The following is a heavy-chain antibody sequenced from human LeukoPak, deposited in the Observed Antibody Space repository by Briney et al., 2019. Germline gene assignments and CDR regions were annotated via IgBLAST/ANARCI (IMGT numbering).Heavy chain of an antibody. CDR2: INHSGST. J-gene: IGHJ4*02. D-gene: IGHD3-22*01. CDR1: GGSFSGYY. Sequence: SETLSLTCAVYGGSFSGYYWSWIRQPPGKGLEWIGEINHSGSTNYNPSLKSRVTISVDTSKNQFSLKLSSVTAADTAVYYCARESYDSSGYYSPTLDYWGQGTLVTVSS. V-gene: IGHV4-34*01. CDR3: ARESYDSSGYYSPTLDY.